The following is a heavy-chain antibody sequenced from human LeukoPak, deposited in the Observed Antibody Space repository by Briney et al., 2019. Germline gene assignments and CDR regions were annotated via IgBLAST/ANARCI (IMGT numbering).Heavy chain of an antibody. D-gene: IGHD3-10*01. J-gene: IGHJ5*02. Sequence: SETLSLTCAVYGGSFSGYYWSWIRQPPGKGLEWIGEINHSGSTNYNPSLKSRVTISVDRSKNQFSLKLSSVTAADTAVYYCARGITMVRGASGWFDPWGQGTLVTVSS. V-gene: IGHV4-34*01. CDR1: GGSFSGYY. CDR2: INHSGST. CDR3: ARGITMVRGASGWFDP.